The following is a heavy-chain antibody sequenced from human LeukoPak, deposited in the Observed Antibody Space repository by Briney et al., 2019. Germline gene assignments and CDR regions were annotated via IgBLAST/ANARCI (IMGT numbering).Heavy chain of an antibody. Sequence: SETLPLTCTVSAASINNYYWSWIRQPAGKNLEWIGSIYHSGSTNYNPSLKSRVTISVDTSKNQFSLKVNSVTAADTAIYYCARDRLGGAVANWISYYWGPGILVAVSS. CDR2: IYHSGST. D-gene: IGHD2-2*03. J-gene: IGHJ4*02. V-gene: IGHV4-59*01. CDR3: ARDRLGGAVANWISYY. CDR1: AASINNYY.